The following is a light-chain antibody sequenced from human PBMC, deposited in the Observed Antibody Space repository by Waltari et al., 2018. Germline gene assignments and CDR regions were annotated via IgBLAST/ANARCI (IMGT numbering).Light chain of an antibody. CDR2: TAS. J-gene: IGKJ1*01. CDR3: QQSYSTPRT. CDR1: QSVSNY. Sequence: DIQMTQSPSPLSASVGDRVTMTCRASQSVSNYLNWYQQKPGKAPKLLIYTASSLQSGVPPRFSGSGSGTDFTLTISSLQPEDFATYYCQQSYSTPRTFGQGTKVEIK. V-gene: IGKV1-39*01.